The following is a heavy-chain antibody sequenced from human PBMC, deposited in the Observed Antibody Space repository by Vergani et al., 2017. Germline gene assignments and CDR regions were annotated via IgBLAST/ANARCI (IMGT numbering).Heavy chain of an antibody. CDR3: ARDPTLADRHCSRTGCYEVGGGFDP. CDR2: ISYDGSNK. J-gene: IGHJ5*02. CDR1: GFTFSSYA. V-gene: IGHV3-30-3*01. D-gene: IGHD2-2*01. Sequence: QVQLVESGGGVVQPGRSLRLSCAASGFTFSSYAMHWVRQAPGKGLEWVAVISYDGSNKYYADSVKGRFTISRDNSKNTLYLQMNSLRAEDTAVYYCARDPTLADRHCSRTGCYEVGGGFDPWGQGTLVTVSS.